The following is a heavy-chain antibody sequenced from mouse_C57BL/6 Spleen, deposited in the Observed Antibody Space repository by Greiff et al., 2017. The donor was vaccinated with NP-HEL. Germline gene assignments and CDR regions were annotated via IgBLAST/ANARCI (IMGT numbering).Heavy chain of an antibody. D-gene: IGHD2-1*01. CDR2: ILPGSGST. Sequence: VQLQQSGAELMKPGASVKLSCKATGYTFTGYWIEWVKQRPGHGLEWIGEILPGSGSTNYNEKFKGKATFTADTSSNTAYMQLSSLITEDSAIYYCVLYYGKEENYWGQGTTLTVSS. CDR1: GYTFTGYW. J-gene: IGHJ2*01. CDR3: VLYYGKEENY. V-gene: IGHV1-9*01.